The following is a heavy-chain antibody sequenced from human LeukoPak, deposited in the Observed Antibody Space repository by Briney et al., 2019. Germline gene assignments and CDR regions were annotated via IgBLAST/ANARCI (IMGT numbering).Heavy chain of an antibody. CDR3: ARARAFRGYCSGGSCYYFDY. J-gene: IGHJ4*02. V-gene: IGHV4-61*02. Sequence: PWETLSLTCTVSGGSISSGSYYWSWIRQPAGKGLEWIGRIYTSGSTNYNPSLKSRVTISVDTSKNQFSLKLSSVTAADTAVYYCARARAFRGYCSGGSCYYFDYWGQGTLVTVSS. D-gene: IGHD2-15*01. CDR2: IYTSGST. CDR1: GGSISSGSYY.